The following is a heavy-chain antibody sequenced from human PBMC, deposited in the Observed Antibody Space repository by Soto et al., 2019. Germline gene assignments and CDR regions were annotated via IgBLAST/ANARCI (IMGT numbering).Heavy chain of an antibody. CDR2: SHHSGAT. D-gene: IGHD3-10*01. CDR3: ARGGEQFGDLLA. Sequence: QVQLQESGPGLVKSSGTLSLTCAVSGASISSSDWWTWVRQPPGKGLEWIGESHHSGATNYNPSLKSRVSISVDKSTNQFSLNPSFLTAADTAVYFCARGGEQFGDLLAWGQGTLVTVSS. V-gene: IGHV4-4*02. J-gene: IGHJ5*02. CDR1: GASISSSDW.